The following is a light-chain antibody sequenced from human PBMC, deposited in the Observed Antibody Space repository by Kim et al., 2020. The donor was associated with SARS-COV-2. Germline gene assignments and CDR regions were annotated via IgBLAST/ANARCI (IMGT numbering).Light chain of an antibody. CDR1: SSNIGAGYD. V-gene: IGLV1-40*01. CDR2: GNS. J-gene: IGLJ1*01. CDR3: HSYDSSLSEV. Sequence: GQRVTISRTGGSSNIGAGYDVHWYQQLPGTAPKLLIYGNSNRPSGVPDRFSGSKSGTSASLAITGLQAEDEADYYCHSYDSSLSEVFGTGTKVTVL.